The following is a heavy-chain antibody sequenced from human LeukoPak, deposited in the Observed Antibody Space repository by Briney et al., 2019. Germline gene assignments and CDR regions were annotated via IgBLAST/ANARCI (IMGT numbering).Heavy chain of an antibody. D-gene: IGHD1-26*01. CDR3: TSPFIVGGTYYHY. Sequence: GGSLRLSCAASGFTFSGSALHWVRQASGKGLEWVGRIRSTANGYATAYAASVKGRFTISRDDSKNTAYLQMNSLKTEDTAVYYCTSPFIVGGTYYHYWGQGTLVTVSS. CDR1: GFTFSGSA. CDR2: IRSTANGYAT. V-gene: IGHV3-73*01. J-gene: IGHJ4*02.